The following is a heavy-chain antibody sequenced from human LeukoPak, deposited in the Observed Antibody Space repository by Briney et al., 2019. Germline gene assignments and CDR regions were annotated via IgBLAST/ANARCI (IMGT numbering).Heavy chain of an antibody. CDR1: GGSISSSSYY. CDR3: ARGIRDWFGATYDAFDI. J-gene: IGHJ3*02. Sequence: SETLSLTCTVSGGSISSSSYYWGWIRQPPGKGLEWIGSIYYSGSTNYNPSLKSRVTISVDTSKNQFSLKLGSMTAADTAVYYCARGIRDWFGATYDAFDIWGQGTMVTVSS. D-gene: IGHD3-10*01. V-gene: IGHV4-39*07. CDR2: IYYSGST.